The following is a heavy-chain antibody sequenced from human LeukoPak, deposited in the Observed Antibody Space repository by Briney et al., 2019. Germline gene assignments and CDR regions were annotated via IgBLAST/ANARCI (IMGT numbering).Heavy chain of an antibody. CDR2: ISVGSNYI. Sequence: GGSLRLSCAASGFTFSSYSMNWVRQAPGKGLEWVSPISVGSNYIYYADSVKGRFTISRDNAKNSLYLQMNSLRAEDTAVYYCARVPGPSADYWGQGTLVTVSS. CDR3: ARVPGPSADY. V-gene: IGHV3-21*01. CDR1: GFTFSSYS. J-gene: IGHJ4*02.